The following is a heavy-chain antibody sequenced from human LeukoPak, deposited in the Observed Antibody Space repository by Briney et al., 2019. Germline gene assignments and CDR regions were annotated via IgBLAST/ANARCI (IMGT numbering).Heavy chain of an antibody. D-gene: IGHD2-15*01. V-gene: IGHV3-23*01. CDR3: ARTASSCSGGSCSYDY. J-gene: IGHJ4*02. CDR2: ISGSGGST. Sequence: GGSLRLSCAASGFTFSSYAMSWVRQAPGKGLEWVSAISGSGGSTYYADSVKGRFTISRDNSKNTLYLQMNSLRAEDTAVYYCARTASSCSGGSCSYDYWCQGTLVTVSS. CDR1: GFTFSSYA.